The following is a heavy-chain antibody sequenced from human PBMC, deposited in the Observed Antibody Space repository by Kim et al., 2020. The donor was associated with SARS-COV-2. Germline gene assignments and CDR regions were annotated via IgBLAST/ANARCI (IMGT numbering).Heavy chain of an antibody. V-gene: IGHV3-64D*06. CDR3: VKEKNGGEFDFWSDYSYYFDY. CDR2: ISTNGGST. D-gene: IGHD3-3*01. CDR1: GFTFSNYA. J-gene: IGHJ4*02. Sequence: GGSLRLSCSASGFTFSNYAMHWVRQAPGKGLEYVAVISTNGGSTYYADSVKGRFTISRDNSKDTLYLQMSSLRAEDTAVYYCVKEKNGGEFDFWSDYSYYFDYWGQGTLVTVSS.